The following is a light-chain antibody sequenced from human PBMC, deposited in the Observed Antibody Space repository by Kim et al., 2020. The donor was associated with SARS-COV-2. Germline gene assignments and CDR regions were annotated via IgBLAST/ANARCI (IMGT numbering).Light chain of an antibody. Sequence: SSELTQGPAVSVALGQTVMITCQGNSLISHYASWYQQKPGGAPVLVLYGKSDRPSGIPDRFSGSKSGDTASLTISGAQAEDEADYYCHSRGSSGDHMVFGGGTKVTVL. CDR3: HSRGSSGDHMV. CDR1: SLISHY. CDR2: GKS. V-gene: IGLV3-19*01. J-gene: IGLJ3*02.